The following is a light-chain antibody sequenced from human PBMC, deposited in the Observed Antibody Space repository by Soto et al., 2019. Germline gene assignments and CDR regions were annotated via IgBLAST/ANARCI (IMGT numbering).Light chain of an antibody. CDR2: EVS. J-gene: IGLJ1*01. CDR1: SSDVGGYNY. V-gene: IGLV2-14*01. Sequence: QSVLTQPASVSGSPGQSITISCPGTSSDVGGYNYVSWYQQHPGKAPKLMIYEVSNRPSGVSNRFSGSKSGNTASLTISGLQAEDEADYYCSSYTSGSTLVFXSGTKVTVL. CDR3: SSYTSGSTLV.